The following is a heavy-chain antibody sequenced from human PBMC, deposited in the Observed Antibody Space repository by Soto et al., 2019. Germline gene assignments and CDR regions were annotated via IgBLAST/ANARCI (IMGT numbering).Heavy chain of an antibody. J-gene: IGHJ4*02. CDR1: GGSISSYF. V-gene: IGHV4-59*12. CDR3: ASQGF. CDR2: VQYGGGT. Sequence: QVQLQESGPGLVKPSETLSLTCTVSGGSISSYFWSWIRQPPGKGLEWIGYVQYGGGTSYNPSLKTRVTISVDTSKNQFSLMLSSVTAADTAVYYCASQGFWGQGTLVTVSS.